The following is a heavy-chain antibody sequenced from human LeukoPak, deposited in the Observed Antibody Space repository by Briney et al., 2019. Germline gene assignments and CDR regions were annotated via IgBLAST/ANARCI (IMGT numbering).Heavy chain of an antibody. J-gene: IGHJ4*02. CDR2: ISGSGGST. V-gene: IGHV3-23*01. D-gene: IGHD5-24*01. CDR1: GFTFSSYA. Sequence: GGSLRLSCAASGFTFSSYAMSWVRQAPGMGLEWVSAISGSGGSTYYADSVKGRFTISRDNSKNTLYLQMNSLRAEDTAVYYCAKSEVATPLWDYWGQGTLVTVSS. CDR3: AKSEVATPLWDY.